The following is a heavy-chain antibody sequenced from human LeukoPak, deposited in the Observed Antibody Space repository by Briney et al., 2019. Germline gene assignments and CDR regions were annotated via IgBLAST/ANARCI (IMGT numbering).Heavy chain of an antibody. D-gene: IGHD2-21*02. CDR2: IRSKANSYAT. CDR3: TTVVTATPKGNYYYYMDV. V-gene: IGHV3-73*01. J-gene: IGHJ6*03. Sequence: PGGSLRLSCAASGFTFSGSAMHWVRQASGKGLEWVGRIRSKANSYATAYAASVKGRFTISRDDSKNTAYLHMNSLKTEDTAVYYCTTVVTATPKGNYYYYMDVWGKGTTVTVSS. CDR1: GFTFSGSA.